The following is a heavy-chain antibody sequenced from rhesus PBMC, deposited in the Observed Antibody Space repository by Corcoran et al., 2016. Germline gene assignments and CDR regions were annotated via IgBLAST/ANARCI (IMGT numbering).Heavy chain of an antibody. V-gene: IGHV4-65*01. CDR3: AREWYSSGWSNWYFDL. J-gene: IGHJ2*01. Sequence: QVQLQESGPGLVKPSETLSLTCAVSGGSVSSSNWWGWIRPPPGNGLELVGYISGSSGSTYYNPSLKSRVTISTDTSKNQFSLKLSSVTAADTAVYYCAREWYSSGWSNWYFDLWGPGTPITISS. CDR1: GGSVSSSNW. CDR2: ISGSSGST. D-gene: IGHD6S26*01.